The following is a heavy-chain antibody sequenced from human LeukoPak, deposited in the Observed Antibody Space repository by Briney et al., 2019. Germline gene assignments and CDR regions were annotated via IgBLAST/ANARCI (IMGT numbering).Heavy chain of an antibody. V-gene: IGHV4-31*03. CDR1: GGSISSGGYY. CDR3: ASRYSGYDWGFDY. J-gene: IGHJ4*02. Sequence: PSQTLSLTCTVSGGSISSGGYYWSWIRQHPGKGLECIEYIYYSGRTYYNPSLKSRVTISVDTSKNQFSLKLSSVTAADTAVYYCASRYSGYDWGFDYWGQGTLVTVSS. D-gene: IGHD5-12*01. CDR2: IYYSGRT.